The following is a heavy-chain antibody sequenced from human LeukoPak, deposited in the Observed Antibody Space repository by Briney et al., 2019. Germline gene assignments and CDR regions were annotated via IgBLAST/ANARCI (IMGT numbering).Heavy chain of an antibody. Sequence: SETLSLTCTVSGGSVSSGSYYWSWIRQPPGKGLEWIGYIYYSGSTNYNPSLKSSVTISVDSSKNQFSLKLSSVTAADTAVYYCARGKHDAFDIWGQGTMVTVSS. CDR3: ARGKHDAFDI. J-gene: IGHJ3*02. CDR1: GGSVSSGSYY. V-gene: IGHV4-61*01. CDR2: IYYSGST.